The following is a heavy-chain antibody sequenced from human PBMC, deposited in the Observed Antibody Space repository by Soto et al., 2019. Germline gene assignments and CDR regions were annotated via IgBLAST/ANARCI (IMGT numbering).Heavy chain of an antibody. J-gene: IGHJ3*02. D-gene: IGHD3-9*01. CDR2: ISYDGSNK. Sequence: GGSLRLSCAASGFTFSSYGMHWVRQAPGKGLEWVAVISYDGSNKYYADSVKGRFTISRDNSKNTLYLQMNSLRAEDTAVYYCAKDGRDYDIFHAGNAFEIWGQGTMVTVSS. V-gene: IGHV3-30*18. CDR1: GFTFSSYG. CDR3: AKDGRDYDIFHAGNAFEI.